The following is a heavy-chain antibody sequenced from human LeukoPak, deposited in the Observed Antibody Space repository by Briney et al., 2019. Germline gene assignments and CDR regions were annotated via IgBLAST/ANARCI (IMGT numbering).Heavy chain of an antibody. D-gene: IGHD7-27*01. CDR2: IYPGDSDT. V-gene: IGHV5-51*01. CDR3: ASLRHLSGADAFDI. Sequence: GESLKISCKTSGYSFTTYWIGWVRQMPGKGLEWMGIIYPGDSDTKYSPSFQGQVTFSVDKSIDTAYLHWSSLKASDTAMYYCASLRHLSGADAFDIWGQGTMITVSS. J-gene: IGHJ3*02. CDR1: GYSFTTYW.